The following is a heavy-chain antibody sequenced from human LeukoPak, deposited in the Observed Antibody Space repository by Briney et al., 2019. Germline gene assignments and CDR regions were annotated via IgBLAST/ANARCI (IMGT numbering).Heavy chain of an antibody. D-gene: IGHD6-13*01. CDR2: INHSGST. CDR3: ARLRYSSSWWGGVPSLRANKENWFDP. Sequence: SGGSLRLSCAASGFTFSSYSMNWVRQAPGKGLEWIGEINHSGSTNYNPSLKSRVTISVDTSKNQFSLKLSSVTAADTAVYYCARLRYSSSWWGGVPSLRANKENWFDPWGQGTLVTVSS. J-gene: IGHJ5*02. CDR1: GFTFSSYS. V-gene: IGHV4-34*01.